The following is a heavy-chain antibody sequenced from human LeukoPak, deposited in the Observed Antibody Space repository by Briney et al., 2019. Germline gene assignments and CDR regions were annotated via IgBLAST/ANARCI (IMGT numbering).Heavy chain of an antibody. D-gene: IGHD7-27*01. Sequence: SETLSLTCIVSGGSISRSDYYWGWIRQPPGKGLEWIGYIYPRGSTYYNPSLKSRVILSLDKSANQFSLNLSSVTAADTAVYYCARFSPRAMGNYLDFWGQGTLVTVSS. J-gene: IGHJ4*02. CDR2: IYPRGST. V-gene: IGHV4-30-2*01. CDR1: GGSISRSDYY. CDR3: ARFSPRAMGNYLDF.